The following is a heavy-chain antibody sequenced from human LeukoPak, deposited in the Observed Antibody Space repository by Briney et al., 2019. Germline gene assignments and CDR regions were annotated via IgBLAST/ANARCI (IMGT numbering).Heavy chain of an antibody. CDR3: ARRGAVRGVRD. Sequence: PSETLSLTCTVSGGTISIISYYWGWIRQPPGKGLEWIGSMYYSGSTYYNPSLKSRVTISVDTSKNQFSLKLSSVTAADTAVYYCARRGAVRGVRDWGQGTLVTVSS. D-gene: IGHD3-10*01. CDR1: GGTISIISYY. J-gene: IGHJ4*02. CDR2: MYYSGST. V-gene: IGHV4-39*07.